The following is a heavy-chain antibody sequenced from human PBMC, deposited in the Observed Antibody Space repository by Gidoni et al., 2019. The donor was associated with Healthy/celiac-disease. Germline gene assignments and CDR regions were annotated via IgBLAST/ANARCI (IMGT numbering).Heavy chain of an antibody. V-gene: IGHV3-7*01. CDR2: IKQDGSEK. J-gene: IGHJ4*02. CDR3: ARIAGGYDFWSGYFFDY. CDR1: GLTFSSYW. Sequence: EVQLVESGGGLVKPGGSLRLSCAASGLTFSSYWMSWVRQATGKGLEWVANIKQDGSEKYYVDSVKGRFTISRDNAKNSLYLQMNSLRAEDTAVYYCARIAGGYDFWSGYFFDYWGQGTLVTVSS. D-gene: IGHD3-3*01.